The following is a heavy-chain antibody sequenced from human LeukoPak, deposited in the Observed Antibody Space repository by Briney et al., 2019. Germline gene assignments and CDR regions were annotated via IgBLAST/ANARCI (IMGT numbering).Heavy chain of an antibody. CDR2: IYYSGST. CDR1: GGSISSTNYY. V-gene: IGHV4-39*01. CDR3: AKAGVRYFDSSGLYAFDF. J-gene: IGHJ3*01. Sequence: SETLSLTCDVSGGSISSTNYYWAWIRQPPGKGLEWIGTIYYSGSTYHNPSLKSRVTMSVDTSRNQFSLKLSSVDAADTAVYYCAKAGVRYFDSSGLYAFDFWGQGTTVTVSS. D-gene: IGHD3-22*01.